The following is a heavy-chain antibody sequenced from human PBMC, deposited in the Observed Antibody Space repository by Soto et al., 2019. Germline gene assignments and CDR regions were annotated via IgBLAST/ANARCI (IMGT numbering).Heavy chain of an antibody. CDR3: ASSSGQLLYSFDY. Sequence: SETLSLTCTVSGGSISSGGYYWSWIRQHPGKGLEWIGYIYYSGSTYYNPSLKSRVTISVDTSKNQFSLKLSSVTAADTAVYYCASSSGQLLYSFDYWGQGTLVTVSS. J-gene: IGHJ4*02. CDR1: GGSISSGGYY. V-gene: IGHV4-31*03. D-gene: IGHD2-2*01. CDR2: IYYSGST.